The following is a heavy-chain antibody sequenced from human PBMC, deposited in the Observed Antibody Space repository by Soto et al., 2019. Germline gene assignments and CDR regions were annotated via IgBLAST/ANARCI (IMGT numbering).Heavy chain of an antibody. J-gene: IGHJ4*02. V-gene: IGHV4-30-4*01. Sequence: SETLSLTCTVSGGSIISGDYYFICIRQPPWKGLELIGYIYYSGSTYYNPSLKSRVTISVDTSKNQVSLKVTSVTAADTAVYYCAREIVVVAAAMRYFDYWGQGTLVTVSS. CDR1: GGSIISGDYY. CDR2: IYYSGST. D-gene: IGHD2-2*01. CDR3: AREIVVVAAAMRYFDY.